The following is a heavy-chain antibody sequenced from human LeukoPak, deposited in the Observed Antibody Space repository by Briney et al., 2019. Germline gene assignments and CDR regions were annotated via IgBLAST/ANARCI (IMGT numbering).Heavy chain of an antibody. V-gene: IGHV3-33*01. CDR1: GFTFSSYA. J-gene: IGHJ4*02. CDR3: ARELFGSGSCPDY. CDR2: VWHDGSNR. Sequence: GGSLRLSCTAPGFTFSSYAIHWIRQAPGKGLEWVALVWHDGSNRCYADSVKGRFTISRDNSKNTVYLQMNSLRAEDTAVYYCARELFGSGSCPDYWGQGTPVTVSS. D-gene: IGHD3-10*01.